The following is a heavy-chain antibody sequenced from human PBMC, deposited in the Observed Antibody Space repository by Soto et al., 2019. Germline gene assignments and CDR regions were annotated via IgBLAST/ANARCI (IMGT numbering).Heavy chain of an antibody. CDR1: GFSLTAPRMR. D-gene: IGHD3-16*01. Sequence: SGPTLVNPTQTLTLTCTFSGFSLTAPRMRVSWIRQPPGKAREWLARIDWDNDQFYSRSLKTRLSVSKDTSKNQVVLTMTNMDPVETGSYYCGRMGGPIQYYDFWGQGIVVTVSS. CDR2: IDWDNDQ. V-gene: IGHV2-70*04. J-gene: IGHJ4*02. CDR3: GRMGGPIQYYDF.